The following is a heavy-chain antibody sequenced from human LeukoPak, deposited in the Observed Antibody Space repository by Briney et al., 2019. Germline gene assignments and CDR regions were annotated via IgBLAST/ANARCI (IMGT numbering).Heavy chain of an antibody. V-gene: IGHV5-51*01. CDR3: ARHLRLWQNWFDP. CDR2: IYPGDSDT. Sequence: GESLKISCKGSGYSFTNYWIGWVRRMPGKGPEWMGIIYPGDSDTRYSPSFQGQVTISADKSISTAYLQWSSLKASDTAMYYCARHLRLWQNWFDPWGQGTLVTVSS. CDR1: GYSFTNYW. J-gene: IGHJ5*02. D-gene: IGHD5-18*01.